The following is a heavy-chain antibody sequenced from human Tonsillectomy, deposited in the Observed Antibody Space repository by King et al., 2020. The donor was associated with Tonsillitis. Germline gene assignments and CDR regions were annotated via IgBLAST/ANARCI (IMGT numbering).Heavy chain of an antibody. D-gene: IGHD3-10*01. CDR3: ARLASDYSSFYFFY. Sequence: VQLQESGPGLVKPSETLSLTCTVSGGSISSYYWSWIRQPPGKGLEWVGYIYYSGSTNYNHSLKSRVTISVDTSKNQFSLKLSSVTAADTAVYYCARLASDYSSFYFFYWGQEALVTVSS. J-gene: IGHJ4*02. CDR2: IYYSGST. V-gene: IGHV4-59*08. CDR1: GGSISSYY.